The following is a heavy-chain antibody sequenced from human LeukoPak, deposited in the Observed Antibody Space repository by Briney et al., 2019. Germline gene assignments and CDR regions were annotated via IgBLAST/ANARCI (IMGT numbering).Heavy chain of an antibody. CDR2: SYSSGST. CDR3: ARVGSGSFDY. CDR1: GGSISTYY. V-gene: IGHV4-59*01. D-gene: IGHD6-19*01. J-gene: IGHJ4*02. Sequence: SETLSLTCTVSGGSISTYYWSWIRQPPGKGLEWIGYSYSSGSTYCNPAVKSRVTISVDTSKNQFSLNLSSVTAADTAVYYCARVGSGSFDYWGQGTLVTVSS.